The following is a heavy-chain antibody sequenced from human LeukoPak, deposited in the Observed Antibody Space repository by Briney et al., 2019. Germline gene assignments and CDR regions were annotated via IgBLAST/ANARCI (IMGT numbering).Heavy chain of an antibody. J-gene: IGHJ4*02. D-gene: IGHD2-8*01. CDR2: IYHSGST. CDR1: GGSISSSNW. V-gene: IGHV4-4*02. CDR3: ARDGVYCSNGICYQKYYFDY. Sequence: SETLSLTCAISGGSISSSNWWSWVRQPPGKGLEWIGEIYHSGSTNYSPSLKSRVTISVDKSKNQFSLKVTSVTAADTAVYYCARDGVYCSNGICYQKYYFDYWGQGTLVTVSS.